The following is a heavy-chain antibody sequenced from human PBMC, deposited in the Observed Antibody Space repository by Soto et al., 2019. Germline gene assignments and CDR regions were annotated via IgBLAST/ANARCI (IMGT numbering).Heavy chain of an antibody. CDR1: GGSISSYY. V-gene: IGHV4-59*01. Sequence: SETLSLTCTVSGGSISSYYWSWIRQPPGKGLEWIGYIYYSGSTNYNPSLKSRVTISVDTSKNQFSLRLSSVTAADTAVYYCARDKSGRDGYNYYYYGMDVWGQGTTVTVSS. D-gene: IGHD5-12*01. J-gene: IGHJ6*02. CDR2: IYYSGST. CDR3: ARDKSGRDGYNYYYYGMDV.